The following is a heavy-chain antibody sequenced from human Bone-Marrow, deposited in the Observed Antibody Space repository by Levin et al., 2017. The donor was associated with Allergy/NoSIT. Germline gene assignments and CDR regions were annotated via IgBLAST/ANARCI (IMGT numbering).Heavy chain of an antibody. CDR2: IIPIFGTA. Sequence: GGSLRLSCKASGGTFSSYAISWVRQAPGQGLEWMGGIIPIFGTANYAQKFQGRVTITADESTSTAYMELSSLRSEDTAVYYCARASDYDGPYYYYYYYMDVWGKGTTVTVSS. J-gene: IGHJ6*03. D-gene: IGHD4-17*01. CDR3: ARASDYDGPYYYYYYYMDV. V-gene: IGHV1-69*01. CDR1: GGTFSSYA.